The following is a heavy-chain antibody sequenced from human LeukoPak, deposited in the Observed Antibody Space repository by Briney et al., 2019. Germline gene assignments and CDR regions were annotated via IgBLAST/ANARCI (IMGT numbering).Heavy chain of an antibody. D-gene: IGHD2-15*01. CDR3: ARDRYCSGGSCFFNWFDP. CDR1: GGSISSYY. V-gene: IGHV4-4*07. Sequence: ETLSLTCTVSGGSISSYYWSWIRQPAGKGLEWIGRIYTSGSTNYNPSLKGRVTMSVDTSKNQFSLKLSSVTAADTAVYYCARDRYCSGGSCFFNWFDPWGQGTLVTVSS. CDR2: IYTSGST. J-gene: IGHJ5*02.